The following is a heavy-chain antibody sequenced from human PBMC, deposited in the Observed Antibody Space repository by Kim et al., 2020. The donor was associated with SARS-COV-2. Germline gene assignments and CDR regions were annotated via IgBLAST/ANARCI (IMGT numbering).Heavy chain of an antibody. J-gene: IGHJ6*02. D-gene: IGHD3-3*01. Sequence: GPFTISRDNAKNSLSLQMNSLRAEDTAVYYCARDRITIFGVVISGYGMDVWGQGTTVTVSS. CDR3: ARDRITIFGVVISGYGMDV. V-gene: IGHV3-11*01.